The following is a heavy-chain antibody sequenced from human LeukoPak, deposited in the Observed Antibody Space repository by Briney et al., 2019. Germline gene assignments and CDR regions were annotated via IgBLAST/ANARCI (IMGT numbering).Heavy chain of an antibody. D-gene: IGHD2-15*01. Sequence: SETLSLTCTVSGGSISSYYWSWIRQPPGKGLEWIGYIYYSGSTNYNASLTNRVTISVDTSKNQFSLKLSSVTAADTAVYYCAREVGYCSGGSCYSYFDYWGQGTLVSVSS. J-gene: IGHJ4*02. V-gene: IGHV4-59*01. CDR1: GGSISSYY. CDR2: IYYSGST. CDR3: AREVGYCSGGSCYSYFDY.